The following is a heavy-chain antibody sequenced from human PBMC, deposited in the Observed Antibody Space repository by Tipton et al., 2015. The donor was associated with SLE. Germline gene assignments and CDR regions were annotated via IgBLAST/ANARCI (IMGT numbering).Heavy chain of an antibody. Sequence: TLSLTCTVSGGSISSYYWSWIRQPPGKGLEWIGYIYYSGSTNYNPSLKSRVTISVDTSKNQFSLKLSSVTAADTAVYYCARAARKSFDYWGQGTLVTVSS. D-gene: IGHD1-14*01. CDR3: ARAARKSFDY. J-gene: IGHJ4*02. CDR1: GGSISSYY. CDR2: IYYSGST. V-gene: IGHV4-59*01.